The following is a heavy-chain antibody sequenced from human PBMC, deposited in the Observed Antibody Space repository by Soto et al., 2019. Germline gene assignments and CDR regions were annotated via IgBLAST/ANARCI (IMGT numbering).Heavy chain of an antibody. J-gene: IGHJ6*02. V-gene: IGHV1-69*13. CDR1: GGTFSSYA. D-gene: IGHD3-10*01. CDR3: ARLLSLNYYYYYGMDV. Sequence: SVKVSCKASGGTFSSYAISWVRQAPGQGPEWMGGIIPIFGTANYAQKFQGRVTITADESTSTAYMELSSLRSEDTAVYYCARLLSLNYYYYYGMDVWGQGTMVTVSS. CDR2: IIPIFGTA.